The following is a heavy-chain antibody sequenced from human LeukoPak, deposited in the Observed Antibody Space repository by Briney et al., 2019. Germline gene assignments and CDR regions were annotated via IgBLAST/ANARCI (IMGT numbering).Heavy chain of an antibody. J-gene: IGHJ1*01. CDR2: INPNSGGA. Sequence: ASVNVSCKASGYAFTGYYIHWVRQAPGQRPEWMGWINPNSGGALHAQDFQGRVTMTSDTSISTAYMELRSLRSDDTAIYYCARELTSAITTGARNTEYFQHWGQGTLVTVSS. V-gene: IGHV1-2*02. CDR3: ARELTSAITTGARNTEYFQH. D-gene: IGHD2-2*02. CDR1: GYAFTGYY.